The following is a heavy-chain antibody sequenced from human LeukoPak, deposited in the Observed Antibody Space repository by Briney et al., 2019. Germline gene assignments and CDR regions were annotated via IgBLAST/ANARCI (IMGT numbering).Heavy chain of an antibody. CDR3: ARVSFKGNYYYMDV. V-gene: IGHV4-59*08. D-gene: IGHD3-10*01. J-gene: IGHJ6*03. CDR2: IYYSGST. CDR1: GGSISSYY. Sequence: SETLSLTCTVSGGSISSYYWSWIRQPPGKGLEWIGYIYYSGSTNYNPSLKSRVTISVDTSKNQFSLKLSSVTAADTAVYYCARVSFKGNYYYMDVWGKGTTVTVSS.